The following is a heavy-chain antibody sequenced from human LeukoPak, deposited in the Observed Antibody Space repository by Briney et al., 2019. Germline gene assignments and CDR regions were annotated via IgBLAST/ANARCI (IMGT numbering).Heavy chain of an antibody. J-gene: IGHJ4*02. D-gene: IGHD3-10*01. CDR3: ARGVMIRGVIITTYFDY. V-gene: IGHV5-51*01. CDR1: GYSFTSYW. Sequence: GESLKISCKGSGYSFTSYWIGWVRQMPGKGLEWMGIIYPGDSDTRYSSSFQGQVTISADKSISTAYLQWSSLKASDTAMYYCARGVMIRGVIITTYFDYWGQGTLVTVSS. CDR2: IYPGDSDT.